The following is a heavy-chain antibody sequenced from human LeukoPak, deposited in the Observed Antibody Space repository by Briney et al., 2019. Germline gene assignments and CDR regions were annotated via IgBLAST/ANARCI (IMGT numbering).Heavy chain of an antibody. CDR3: ARRQGTTLSFDY. Sequence: GASVKVSCKASGGTFSSYAINWVRQAPGQGLEWMGWINAYNGNTNYAQKLQGRVTMTTDTSTSTAYMELRSLRFDDTAVYYCARRQGTTLSFDYWGQGTTVTVSS. D-gene: IGHD1-1*01. V-gene: IGHV1-18*01. J-gene: IGHJ4*03. CDR2: INAYNGNT. CDR1: GGTFSSYA.